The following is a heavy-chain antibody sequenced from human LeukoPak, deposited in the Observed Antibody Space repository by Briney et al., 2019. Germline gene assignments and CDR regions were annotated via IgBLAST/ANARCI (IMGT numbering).Heavy chain of an antibody. CDR3: ARDGGQDYYDSSGYCGGY. CDR2: INPNSGGT. CDR1: GYTFTGYY. V-gene: IGHV1-2*02. Sequence: ASVKVSCKASGYTFTGYYMHWVRQAPGQGLEWMGWINPNSGGTNYAQKFQGRVTMTTDTSTSTAYMELRSLRSDDTAVYYCARDGGQDYYDSSGYCGGYWGQGTLVTVSS. J-gene: IGHJ4*02. D-gene: IGHD3-22*01.